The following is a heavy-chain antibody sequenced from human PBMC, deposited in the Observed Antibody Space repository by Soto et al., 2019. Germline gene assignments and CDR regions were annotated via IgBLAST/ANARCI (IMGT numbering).Heavy chain of an antibody. CDR2: ISAYNGNT. CDR3: ARDHVTIFGVVKQDY. V-gene: IGHV1-18*01. CDR1: GYTFTSHG. D-gene: IGHD3-3*01. Sequence: GASVKVSCKASGYTFTSHGISWVRQAPGQGLEWMGWISAYNGNTNYAQKLQGRVTMTTDTSTSTAYMELRSLRSDDTAVYYCARDHVTIFGVVKQDYWGQGTLVTVSS. J-gene: IGHJ4*02.